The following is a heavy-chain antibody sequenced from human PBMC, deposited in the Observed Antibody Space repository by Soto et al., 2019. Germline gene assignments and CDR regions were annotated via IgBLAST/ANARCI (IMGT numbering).Heavy chain of an antibody. D-gene: IGHD1-1*01. J-gene: IGHJ4*02. CDR1: GGTFSSYA. V-gene: IGHV1-69*13. Sequence: SVKVSCKASGGTFSSYAISWVRQAPGQGLEWMGGIIPIFGTANYAQKFQGRVTITADESTSTAYMELSSLRSEDTAVYYCAKDKGVFNWATSYFDYWGQGALVTVSS. CDR3: AKDKGVFNWATSYFDY. CDR2: IIPIFGTA.